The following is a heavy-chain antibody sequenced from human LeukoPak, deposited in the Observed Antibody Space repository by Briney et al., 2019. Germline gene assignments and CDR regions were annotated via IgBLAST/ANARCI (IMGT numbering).Heavy chain of an antibody. V-gene: IGHV4-59*08. Sequence: PGSPSDTLIVSDGSICSHYWSWIRQPPGKGLEWSGHIYYRESTNYNPTIMSGVTIEVDTSKNKFSLKLSSVTNADTAVYYCARTYYDFSSPPKYYMDVWGKGTTVTVSS. CDR1: DGSICSHY. CDR3: ARTYYDFSSPPKYYMDV. D-gene: IGHD3-3*01. J-gene: IGHJ6*03. CDR2: IYYREST.